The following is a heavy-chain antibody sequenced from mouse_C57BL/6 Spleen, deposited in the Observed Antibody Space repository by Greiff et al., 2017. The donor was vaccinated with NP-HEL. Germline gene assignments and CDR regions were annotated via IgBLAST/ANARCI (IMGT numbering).Heavy chain of an antibody. J-gene: IGHJ2*01. CDR2: ISDGGSYT. Sequence: EVQLQESGGGLVKPGGSLKLSCAASGFTFSSYAMSWVRQTPEKRLEWVATISDGGSYTYYPDNVKGRFTISRDNANNNLYLQMSHLKSEDTAMYYCARSYYYGSSFDYWGQGTTLTVSS. CDR3: ARSYYYGSSFDY. CDR1: GFTFSSYA. D-gene: IGHD1-1*01. V-gene: IGHV5-4*01.